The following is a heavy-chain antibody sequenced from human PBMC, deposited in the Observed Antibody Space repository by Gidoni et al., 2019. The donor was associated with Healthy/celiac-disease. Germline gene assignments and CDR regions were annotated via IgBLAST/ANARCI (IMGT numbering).Heavy chain of an antibody. Sequence: EVQLLESGGGLVQPGGSLRLSCAASGFTFSSYAMSWVRQAPGKGLEWVSAISGSGGSTYYADSVKGRFTISRDNSKNTLYLQMNSLRAEDTAVYYCAHVLSYYDILTDDYWGQGTLVTVSS. CDR2: ISGSGGST. D-gene: IGHD3-9*01. J-gene: IGHJ4*02. CDR3: AHVLSYYDILTDDY. V-gene: IGHV3-23*01. CDR1: GFTFSSYA.